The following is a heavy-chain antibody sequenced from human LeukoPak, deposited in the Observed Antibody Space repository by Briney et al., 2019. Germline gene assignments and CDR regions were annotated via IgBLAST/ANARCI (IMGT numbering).Heavy chain of an antibody. CDR1: GGSFSGYY. D-gene: IGHD3-22*01. CDR2: IIHSGST. Sequence: PSETLSLTCAVFGGSFSGYYWNWLRQPPGKGLEWIGEIIHSGSTNYNPSLESRITLSVDTSKNQFSLNLTSVTAADTAMYYCARSTTAYYDKVSLSHWGQGALVTVSS. CDR3: ARSTTAYYDKVSLSH. V-gene: IGHV4-34*12. J-gene: IGHJ4*02.